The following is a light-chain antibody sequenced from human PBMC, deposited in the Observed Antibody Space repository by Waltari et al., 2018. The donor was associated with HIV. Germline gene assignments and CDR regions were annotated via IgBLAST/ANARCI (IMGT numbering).Light chain of an antibody. J-gene: IGKJ4*01. CDR2: AAS. V-gene: IGKV1-16*01. Sequence: DIQMTQSPSSLSASVGDSVTITCRASQDIDDFLTWFQHKPGKAPKSLIYAASLLQSGVPSRFRGLGSGTDFTLTIDNLQPEDFATYYCQQYKSYPLPFGGGTKVEMK. CDR3: QQYKSYPLP. CDR1: QDIDDF.